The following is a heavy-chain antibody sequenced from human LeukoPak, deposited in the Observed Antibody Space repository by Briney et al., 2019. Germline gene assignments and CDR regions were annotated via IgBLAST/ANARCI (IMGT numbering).Heavy chain of an antibody. V-gene: IGHV3-30*18. CDR1: GFTFSSYC. CDR2: ISYDGSNK. J-gene: IGHJ4*02. Sequence: GGSLRLSCAASGFTFSSYCMHWVRQAPGKGLEWVAVISYDGSNKYYADSVKGRFTISRDNSKNTLYLQMNSLRAEDTAVYYCAKDQYYYDSSGYWGSGDYWGQGTLVTVSS. CDR3: AKDQYYYDSSGYWGSGDY. D-gene: IGHD3-22*01.